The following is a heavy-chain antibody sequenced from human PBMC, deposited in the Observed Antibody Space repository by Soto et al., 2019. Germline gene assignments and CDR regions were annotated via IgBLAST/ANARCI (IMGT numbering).Heavy chain of an antibody. CDR2: ISSGSSDT. V-gene: IGHV3-21*01. CDR1: GFTFSRVS. Sequence: PVGSLRLSCEASGFTFSRVSMNLVRQVPGKGLEWVASISSGSSDTWYADSVKGRFIISRDNAQNSLFLQMNTLRPEDTAMYYCARVAYWGPGTQVTVSS. J-gene: IGHJ4*02. CDR3: ARVAY.